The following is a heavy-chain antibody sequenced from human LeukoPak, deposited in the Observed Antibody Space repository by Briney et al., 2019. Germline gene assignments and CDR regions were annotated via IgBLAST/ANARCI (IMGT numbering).Heavy chain of an antibody. CDR2: IDTRSGAT. V-gene: IGHV1-2*02. CDR3: VTNDVGLHTGLGY. J-gene: IGHJ4*02. Sequence: ASVTVSFKASGYTFTDYLLHWVRQAPGQGLEWMGWIDTRSGATKFAQKFQARVTMTSDTSITTAYMDLSSLTSDDTAVYYCVTNDVGLHTGLGYWGQGTLVTVSS. D-gene: IGHD1-26*01. CDR1: GYTFTDYL.